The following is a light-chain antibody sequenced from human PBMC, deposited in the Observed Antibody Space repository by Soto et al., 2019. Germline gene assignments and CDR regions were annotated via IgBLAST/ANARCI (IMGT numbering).Light chain of an antibody. V-gene: IGKV3-11*01. CDR3: QQRNIWPPVT. CDR2: VAF. J-gene: IGKJ5*01. CDR1: PSVTNY. Sequence: ETVVTQSPATLSLSPGERATLSCRASPSVTNYLACYQQKPGQAPRILIYVAFNRATGIPARFSDSGSGADFTLTISSLEPEDFAVYYCQQRNIWPPVTFSQGTRLEIK.